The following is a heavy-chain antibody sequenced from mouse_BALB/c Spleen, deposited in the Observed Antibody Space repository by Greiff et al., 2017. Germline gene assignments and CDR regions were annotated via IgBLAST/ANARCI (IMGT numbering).Heavy chain of an antibody. D-gene: IGHD2-1*01. J-gene: IGHJ3*01. CDR1: GYTFTSYW. CDR2: INPSTGYT. V-gene: IGHV1-7*01. CDR3: ARRGGNYVVWFAY. Sequence: QVQLQQSGAELAKPGASVKMSCKASGYTFTSYWMHWVKQRPGQGLEWIGYINPSTGYTEYNQKFKDKATLTADKSSSTAYMQLSSLTSEDSAVYYCARRGGNYVVWFAYWGQGTLVTVSA.